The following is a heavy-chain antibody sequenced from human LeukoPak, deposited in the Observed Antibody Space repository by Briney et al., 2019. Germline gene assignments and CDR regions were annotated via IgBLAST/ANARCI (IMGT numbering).Heavy chain of an antibody. D-gene: IGHD4-23*01. CDR1: GFTFSSFQ. CDR2: INSRVTTM. Sequence: GGSLRLSCAASGFTFSSFQMNWVRQAPGKGQEWVSYINSRVTTMFYADSVKGRFTISRDNARNSLYLQMNSLRAEDTAVYYCARDTGGNSGGIDYWGLEALVTVSS. J-gene: IGHJ4*02. CDR3: ARDTGGNSGGIDY. V-gene: IGHV3-48*03.